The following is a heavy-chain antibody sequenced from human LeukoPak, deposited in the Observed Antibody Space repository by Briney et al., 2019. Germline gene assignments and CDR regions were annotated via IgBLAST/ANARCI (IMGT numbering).Heavy chain of an antibody. CDR2: VSSSGTTI. Sequence: GGSLRLSCAASGFTFSSYEMNWVRQAPGKGLEWVSYVSSSGTTIYYADSVKGRFTVSRDNAKNSLYLQMNSLRAEDTAIYYCARHLASGFDPWGQGTLVTVSS. CDR3: ARHLASGFDP. D-gene: IGHD6-13*01. J-gene: IGHJ5*02. CDR1: GFTFSSYE. V-gene: IGHV3-48*03.